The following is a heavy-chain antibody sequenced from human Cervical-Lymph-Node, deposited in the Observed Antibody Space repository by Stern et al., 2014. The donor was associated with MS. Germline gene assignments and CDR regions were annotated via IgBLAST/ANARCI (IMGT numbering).Heavy chain of an antibody. J-gene: IGHJ4*02. CDR3: TKDTCSSHNCLFDS. CDR1: GFTFDDYV. CDR2: ISWNSGTI. Sequence: EVQLVESGGGLAQPGRSLRLSCVASGFTFDDYVMHWVRQAPGKGLEWVSGISWNSGTIVYADSVKGRFSVSRDNAKNSLFLQMNSLRPEDTALYYCTKDTCSSHNCLFDSWGPGTLVTVSS. D-gene: IGHD2-2*01. V-gene: IGHV3-9*01.